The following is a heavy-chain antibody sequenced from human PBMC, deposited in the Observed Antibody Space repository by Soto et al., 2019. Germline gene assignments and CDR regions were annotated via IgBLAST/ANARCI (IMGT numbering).Heavy chain of an antibody. CDR1: GGSISSYY. Sequence: ETLSPTCPGSGGSISSYYWSWIRQPPGKGLEWIGYIYYSGSTNYNPSLKSRVTISVDTSKNQFSLKLSSVTAADTAVYYCARVRREYSSSGWFDPWGQGTMVTVSS. CDR2: IYYSGST. V-gene: IGHV4-59*01. J-gene: IGHJ5*02. D-gene: IGHD6-6*01. CDR3: ARVRREYSSSGWFDP.